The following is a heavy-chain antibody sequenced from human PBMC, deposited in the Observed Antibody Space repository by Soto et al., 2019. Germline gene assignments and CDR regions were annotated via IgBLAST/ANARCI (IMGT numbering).Heavy chain of an antibody. CDR3: VKDLALWGLDS. Sequence: EVQLVESGGGLVQPGESLRLSCAASGLTFRSYWMHWVRQAPGKGLVWVSRINTDGSVAMYVDSVKGRFTISRDNAKKHPYLNMNSLRGEGAAFFFCVKDLALWGLDSWGQGTLVTVSS. V-gene: IGHV3-74*03. CDR2: INTDGSVA. CDR1: GLTFRSYW. D-gene: IGHD2-21*01. J-gene: IGHJ4*02.